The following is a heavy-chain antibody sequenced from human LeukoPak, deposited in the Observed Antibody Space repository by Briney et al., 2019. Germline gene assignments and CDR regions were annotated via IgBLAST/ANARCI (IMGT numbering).Heavy chain of an antibody. CDR1: GFTFSSYA. J-gene: IGHJ5*02. Sequence: GGSLRLSCAASGFTFSSYAMHWVRPAPGKGLEWEAVISYDGSNKYYADSVKGRFTISRDNSKNTLYLQMNSLRAEDTAVYYCARGSSWYEGWDTNWFDPWGQGTLVTVSS. CDR3: ARGSSWYEGWDTNWFDP. D-gene: IGHD6-13*01. V-gene: IGHV3-30*04. CDR2: ISYDGSNK.